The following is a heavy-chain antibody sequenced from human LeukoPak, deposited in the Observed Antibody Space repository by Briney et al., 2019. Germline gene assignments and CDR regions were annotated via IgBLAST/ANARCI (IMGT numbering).Heavy chain of an antibody. CDR1: GGSISSSSYY. CDR3: ASGYDFWSGYYNWGDNYGMDV. D-gene: IGHD3-3*01. V-gene: IGHV4-39*01. CDR2: IYYSGST. Sequence: PSETLSLTCTVSGGSISSSSYYWGWIRQPPGKGLEWIGSIYYSGSTYYNPSLKSRVTISVDTSKNQFSLKLSSVTAADTAVYYCASGYDFWSGYYNWGDNYGMDVWGQGTTVTVSS. J-gene: IGHJ6*02.